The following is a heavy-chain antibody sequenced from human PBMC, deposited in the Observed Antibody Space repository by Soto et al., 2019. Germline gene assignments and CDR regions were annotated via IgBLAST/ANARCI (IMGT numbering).Heavy chain of an antibody. J-gene: IGHJ5*02. D-gene: IGHD1-1*01. Sequence: EASVKVSCKASGGTFSSYAISWVRQAPGQGLEWMGGIIPIFGTANYAQKFQGRVTITADESTSTAYMELSSLRSEDTAVYYCERGPTTGTRTNWFDPWGQGTLVTVSS. V-gene: IGHV1-69*13. CDR1: GGTFSSYA. CDR3: ERGPTTGTRTNWFDP. CDR2: IIPIFGTA.